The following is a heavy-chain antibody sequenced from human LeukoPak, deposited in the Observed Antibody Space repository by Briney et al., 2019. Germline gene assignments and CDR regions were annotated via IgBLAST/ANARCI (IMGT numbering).Heavy chain of an antibody. CDR3: AREGHTGGAFDI. CDR2: ISYDGSNK. J-gene: IGHJ3*02. Sequence: GGSLRLSCAASGFTFSSYAMHWVRQAPGKGLEWVAVISYDGSNKYYADSVKGRFTISRDNSKNTLYLQMNSLRAEDTAVYYYAREGHTGGAFDIWGQGTMVTVSS. D-gene: IGHD2-8*02. V-gene: IGHV3-30-3*01. CDR1: GFTFSSYA.